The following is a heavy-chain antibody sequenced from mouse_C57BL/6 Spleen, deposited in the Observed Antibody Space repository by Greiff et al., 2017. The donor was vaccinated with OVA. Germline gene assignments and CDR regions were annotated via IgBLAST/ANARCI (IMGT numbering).Heavy chain of an antibody. J-gene: IGHJ4*01. Sequence: VKLQESGAELVKPGASVKISCKASGYAFSSYWMNWVKQRPGKGLEWIGQIYPGDGDTNYNGKFKGKATLTADKSSSTAYMQLSSLTSEDSAVYFCARRGDYDGYAMDYWGQGTSVTVSS. D-gene: IGHD2-4*01. CDR2: IYPGDGDT. V-gene: IGHV1-80*01. CDR1: GYAFSSYW. CDR3: ARRGDYDGYAMDY.